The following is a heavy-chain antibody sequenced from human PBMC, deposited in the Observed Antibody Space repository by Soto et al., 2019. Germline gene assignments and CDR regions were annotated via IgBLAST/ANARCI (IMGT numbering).Heavy chain of an antibody. D-gene: IGHD2-2*01. CDR1: GFTFSSYW. Sequence: EVQLVESGGGLVQPGGSLRLSCAASGFTFSSYWMHWVRQAPGRGLVWVSRINSDGSSTTYADSVKGRFTISRDNAKTPLYLQMNSLRGADTAVYYCARVETCATTRWYAVFAYWGQGTLVTVSS. CDR2: INSDGSST. V-gene: IGHV3-74*03. CDR3: ARVETCATTRWYAVFAY. J-gene: IGHJ4*02.